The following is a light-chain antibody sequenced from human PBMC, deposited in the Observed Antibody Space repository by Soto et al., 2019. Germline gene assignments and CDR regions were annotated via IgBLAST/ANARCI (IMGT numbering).Light chain of an antibody. CDR3: QQYYNWPVP. CDR2: GAS. Sequence: EIVMTQSPVTLSVSPGERATLSCRASQTVTTDLAWYQQKPGQAPRLVIHGASTRATDFPARFSGSGSGTEFTLTISSLQPDDFAVYSCQQYYNWPVPFGQVGNVDVK. J-gene: IGKJ1*01. V-gene: IGKV3-15*01. CDR1: QTVTTD.